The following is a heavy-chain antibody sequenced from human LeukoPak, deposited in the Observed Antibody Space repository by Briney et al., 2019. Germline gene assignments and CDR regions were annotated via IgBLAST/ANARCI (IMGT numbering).Heavy chain of an antibody. CDR2: TYYRSKWYN. CDR1: GDSVSSNSAA. Sequence: SQTLSLTCAISGDSVSSNSAAWHWIRQSPSRGLEWLGRTYYRSKWYNEYAVSVKSRLTINPDTSQNQFSLQLNSVTPEDTAVYYCARQFGNYMAYWGQGTLVTVSS. V-gene: IGHV6-1*01. J-gene: IGHJ4*02. D-gene: IGHD3-16*01. CDR3: ARQFGNYMAY.